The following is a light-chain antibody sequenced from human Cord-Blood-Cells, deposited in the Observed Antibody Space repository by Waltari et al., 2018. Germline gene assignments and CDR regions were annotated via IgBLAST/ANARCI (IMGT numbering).Light chain of an antibody. CDR2: AAS. CDR3: QQSYSTPMYT. V-gene: IGKV1-39*01. CDR1: QSISSY. J-gene: IGKJ2*01. Sequence: DIQMTPSPSSLSASVGDRVTISCPARQSISSYLNWYQQKPGKAPKLLIYAASSLQSGVPSRFSGSGSGTDFTLTISSLQPEDFATYYCQQSYSTPMYTFGQGTKLEIK.